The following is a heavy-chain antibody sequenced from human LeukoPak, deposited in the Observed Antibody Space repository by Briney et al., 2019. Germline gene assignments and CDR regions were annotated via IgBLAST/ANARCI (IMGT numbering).Heavy chain of an antibody. CDR3: ARKVDGQRYGFST. CDR2: IFHDGRS. Sequence: SDTLSLTCAVSGYSISSGNWWGWIRQSPGKGLEWMGYIFHDGRSHYNSSLQSRVTMSLDTSRNQFSLELKSVTAADTAVYYCARKVDGQRYGFSTWGQGTLVTVSS. CDR1: GYSISSGNW. V-gene: IGHV4-28*01. J-gene: IGHJ5*02. D-gene: IGHD6-19*01.